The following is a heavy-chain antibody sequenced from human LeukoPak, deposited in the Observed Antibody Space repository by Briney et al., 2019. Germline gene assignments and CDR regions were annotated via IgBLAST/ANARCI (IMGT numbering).Heavy chain of an antibody. CDR3: AKRGDYFSSGSYYPFDY. CDR2: MLGSGATT. J-gene: IGHJ4*02. Sequence: GGSLRLSCAASGFPFSSYAMSWVRQAPGKGLEWVSTMLGSGATTYYADSMRGRFTISRDNSKNTLYLQMNSLRAEDTAVYYCAKRGDYFSSGSYYPFDYWGQGTLVTVSS. D-gene: IGHD3-10*01. CDR1: GFPFSSYA. V-gene: IGHV3-23*01.